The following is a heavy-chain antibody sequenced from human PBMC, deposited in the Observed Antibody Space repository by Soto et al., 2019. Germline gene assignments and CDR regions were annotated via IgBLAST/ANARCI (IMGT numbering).Heavy chain of an antibody. D-gene: IGHD3-3*01. CDR3: AKDLRFLEWLDAFDI. CDR1: GFTFSSYG. Sequence: LRLSCAASGFTFSSYGMHWVRQAPGKGLEWVAVISYDGSNKYYADSVKGRFTISRDNSKNTLYLQMNSLRAEDTAVYYCAKDLRFLEWLDAFDIWGQGTMVTVSS. CDR2: ISYDGSNK. J-gene: IGHJ3*02. V-gene: IGHV3-30*18.